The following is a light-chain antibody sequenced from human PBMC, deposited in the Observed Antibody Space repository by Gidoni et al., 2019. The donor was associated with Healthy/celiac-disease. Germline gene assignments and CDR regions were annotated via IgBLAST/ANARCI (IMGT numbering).Light chain of an antibody. V-gene: IGKV1-33*01. CDR2: DAS. J-gene: IGKJ4*01. Sequence: DLKMPQSPSSLSASVGDSVTITCHVSQDISNYLNWYQQKQGKAPRLLIYDASNLEVGVPSRFIGSRSGTKFSITTISLQPDEFSAYYYRQYDDLPALTFGGXTKVEIK. CDR1: QDISNY. CDR3: RQYDDLPALT.